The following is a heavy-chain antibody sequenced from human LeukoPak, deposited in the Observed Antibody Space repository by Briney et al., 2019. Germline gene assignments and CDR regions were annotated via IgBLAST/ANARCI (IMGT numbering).Heavy chain of an antibody. CDR2: INPETGYT. V-gene: IGHV1-2*02. CDR1: GYNFTDYY. Sequence: ASVKVSCKASGYNFTDYYIHWIRQAPGQGLEWMGWINPETGYTNYAQKFQDRVTLTRDTSLITFYMALSSLRSDDTAMYYCARGAKAFWGQGTLVTVSS. CDR3: ARGAKAF. J-gene: IGHJ4*02.